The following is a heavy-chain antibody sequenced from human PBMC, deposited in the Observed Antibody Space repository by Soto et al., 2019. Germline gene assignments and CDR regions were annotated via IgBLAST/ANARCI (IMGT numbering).Heavy chain of an antibody. Sequence: GGSLRLSCAASGFTFTDHYMDWVRQAPGKGLEWVGRARNKVNSYIISYAASVRGRFIISRDDSQNSLYLQMNSLKTGDTAVYFCARLMGTSFDLWGRGTLVTVSS. D-gene: IGHD2-8*01. CDR3: ARLMGTSFDL. J-gene: IGHJ4*02. CDR1: GFTFTDHY. V-gene: IGHV3-72*01. CDR2: ARNKVNSYII.